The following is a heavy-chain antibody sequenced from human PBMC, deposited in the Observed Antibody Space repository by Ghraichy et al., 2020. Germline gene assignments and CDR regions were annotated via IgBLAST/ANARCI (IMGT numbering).Heavy chain of an antibody. CDR2: ISGYNGNT. J-gene: IGHJ3*01. CDR3: ARGQGRGWYEPFDV. V-gene: IGHV1-18*01. D-gene: IGHD6-19*01. Sequence: ASVKVSCKASGYTFTSYGVSWVRQAPGQGLEWMGWISGYNGNTDNAQKLQGRVTMTIDTSTNTAYMELRSLRFDDTAVYYCARGQGRGWYEPFDVWGHGTLVAVS. CDR1: GYTFTSYG.